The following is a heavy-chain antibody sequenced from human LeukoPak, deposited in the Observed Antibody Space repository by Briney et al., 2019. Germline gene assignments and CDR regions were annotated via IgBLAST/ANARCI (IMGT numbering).Heavy chain of an antibody. CDR3: ARGRYCSSTSCFFDY. D-gene: IGHD2-2*01. Sequence: SVKVSCKASGGTFSSHAISWVRQAPGQGLEWMGGIIPIFGTANYAQKFQGRVTITADKSTSTAYMELSSLRSEDTAVYYCARGRYCSSTSCFFDYWGQGTLVTVSS. CDR2: IIPIFGTA. CDR1: GGTFSSHA. J-gene: IGHJ4*02. V-gene: IGHV1-69*06.